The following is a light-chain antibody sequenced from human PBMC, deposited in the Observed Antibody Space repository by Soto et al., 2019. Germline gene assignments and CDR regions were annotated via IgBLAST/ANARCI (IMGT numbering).Light chain of an antibody. Sequence: QSVLTQPASVSGSTGQSITISCTGTSSDVGSYNLVSWYQQHPGKAPKLMIYEGSKRPSGVSNRFSGSKSGNTASLTISGLQAEDEADYYCCSYAGSSTFDVLFGGGTKLTVL. CDR1: SSDVGSYNL. CDR2: EGS. V-gene: IGLV2-23*03. J-gene: IGLJ2*01. CDR3: CSYAGSSTFDVL.